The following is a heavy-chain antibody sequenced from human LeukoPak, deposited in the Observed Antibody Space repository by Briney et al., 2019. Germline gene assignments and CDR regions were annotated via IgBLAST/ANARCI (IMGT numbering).Heavy chain of an antibody. V-gene: IGHV3-30*18. J-gene: IGHJ4*02. CDR2: ISYDGSNK. Sequence: GGSLRLSCAASGFTFSSYGVQWVRQAPGRGLEWVAVISYDGSNKYYADSVKGRFTISRDNSKNTLYLQMNRLRAEDTAVYYCAKGWGTAMPFGYWGQGTLVTVSS. CDR1: GFTFSSYG. CDR3: AKGWGTAMPFGY. D-gene: IGHD5-18*01.